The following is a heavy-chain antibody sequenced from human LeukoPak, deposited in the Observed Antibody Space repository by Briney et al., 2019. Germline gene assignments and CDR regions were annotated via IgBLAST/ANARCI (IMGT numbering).Heavy chain of an antibody. J-gene: IGHJ5*02. V-gene: IGHV5-51*01. CDR2: LYPGDSDT. CDR3: ARHQINWFDP. CDR1: GYIFTSYW. Sequence: GESLKISCKGSGYIFTSYWIAWGRQMPGKGLEWRGILYPGDSDTRYSPSFQGQVTIFTVKSISTAYPPCSHLKASDTAMYCGARHQINWFDPWGEGTLVTVSS.